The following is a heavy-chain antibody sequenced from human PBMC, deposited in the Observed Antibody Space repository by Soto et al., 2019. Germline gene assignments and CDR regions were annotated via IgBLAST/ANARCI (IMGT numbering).Heavy chain of an antibody. D-gene: IGHD3-16*01. V-gene: IGHV3-23*01. J-gene: IGHJ6*02. CDR2: ISGSGGII. CDR1: GFTFNSYA. Sequence: EVQLLESGGGVVQPGGSLRLSCVVSGFTFNSYAMSWVRQAPGKGLEWVLTISGSGGIIKYADSEKCRFTISRDNYKNTLYLQMKSLRAEDTAVYYCAKDYDGFMIGGYYYYGMDVWGQGTTVTVSS. CDR3: AKDYDGFMIGGYYYYGMDV.